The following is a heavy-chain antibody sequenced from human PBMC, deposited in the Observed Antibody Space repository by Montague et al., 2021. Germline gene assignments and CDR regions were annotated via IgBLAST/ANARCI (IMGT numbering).Heavy chain of an antibody. CDR3: TRPGGYCTNDTCYFWFAP. Sequence: SETLSLTCTVSGGSTSRSSYYWGWIRQPPGKGLEWIGSIYSSGSTYYNPSLKSRVTISADTSKNQLSLKLSSVTAADTAVYYCTRPGGYCTNDTCYFWFAPWGQGILVTVSS. V-gene: IGHV4-39*01. J-gene: IGHJ5*02. CDR1: GGSTSRSSYY. D-gene: IGHD2-8*01. CDR2: IYSSGST.